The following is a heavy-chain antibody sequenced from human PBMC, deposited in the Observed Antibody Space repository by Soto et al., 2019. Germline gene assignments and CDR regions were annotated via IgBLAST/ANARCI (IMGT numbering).Heavy chain of an antibody. CDR1: GFTFSSYA. J-gene: IGHJ4*02. CDR3: ARYRRSCSGGSCYVQRFPMGY. D-gene: IGHD2-15*01. V-gene: IGHV3-30-3*01. Sequence: PGGSLRLSCAASGFTFSSYAMHWVRQAPGKGLEWVAVISYDGSNKYYADSVKGRFTISRDNSKNTLYLQMNSLRAEDTAVYYCARYRRSCSGGSCYVQRFPMGYWGQGTLVTVPS. CDR2: ISYDGSNK.